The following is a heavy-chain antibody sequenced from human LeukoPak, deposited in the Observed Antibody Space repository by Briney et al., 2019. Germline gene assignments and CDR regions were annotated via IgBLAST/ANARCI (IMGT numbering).Heavy chain of an antibody. Sequence: GGSLRLSCAASGFTVSSNYMSWVRQAPGRGVEGVSVIYSGGSTYYADSVKSRFTISRDNSKNTLYLQMNSLRAEDTAVYYCARSANWKVGYFDSWGQGTLVTVSS. CDR3: ARSANWKVGYFDS. CDR1: GFTVSSNY. V-gene: IGHV3-66*02. J-gene: IGHJ4*02. CDR2: IYSGGST. D-gene: IGHD1-20*01.